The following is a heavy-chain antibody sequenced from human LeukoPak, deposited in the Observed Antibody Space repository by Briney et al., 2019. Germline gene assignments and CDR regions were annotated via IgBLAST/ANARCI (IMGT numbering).Heavy chain of an antibody. D-gene: IGHD5-18*01. CDR3: ARGGGYSNDHLGD. Sequence: GGSLRLSCAASGFTFRTYWMHCVRQAPGKGLVWVSRIKSDGSSTSYADSVKGRFTISRDNAKNTMYVQMNSLRVEDTAVYYCARGGGYSNDHLGDWGQGTLVTVSS. V-gene: IGHV3-74*01. CDR1: GFTFRTYW. J-gene: IGHJ4*02. CDR2: IKSDGSST.